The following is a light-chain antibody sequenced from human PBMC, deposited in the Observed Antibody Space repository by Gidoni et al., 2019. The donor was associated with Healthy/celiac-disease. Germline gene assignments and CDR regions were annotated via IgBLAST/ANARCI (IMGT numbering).Light chain of an antibody. J-gene: IGKJ4*01. CDR3: QQSYSTPH. V-gene: IGKV1-39*01. CDR1: QSISSY. CDR2: AAS. Sequence: DIQMTQSPSSLSASVGDRVTITCRASQSISSYLNWYQQKPGKAPKLLIYAASSLQSGVPSRFSGSGSGTDFTLTSSRLQPEDFATYYCQQSYSTPHFGGGTKVEIK.